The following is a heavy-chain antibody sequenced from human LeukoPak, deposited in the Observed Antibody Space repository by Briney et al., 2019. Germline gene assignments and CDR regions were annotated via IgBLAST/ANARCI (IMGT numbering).Heavy chain of an antibody. Sequence: GGSLRLSCAASGFTFSSFDMHWVRQPTGQGLEWVSTIGTASDTYYPGSVEGRFTLSRDNAKNSLYLQMNSLAAGDTAVYYCARGPPRGKYYYMDVWGRGTTVTVSS. CDR3: ARGPPRGKYYYMDV. V-gene: IGHV3-13*01. CDR1: GFTFSSFD. J-gene: IGHJ6*03. CDR2: IGTASDT. D-gene: IGHD1-1*01.